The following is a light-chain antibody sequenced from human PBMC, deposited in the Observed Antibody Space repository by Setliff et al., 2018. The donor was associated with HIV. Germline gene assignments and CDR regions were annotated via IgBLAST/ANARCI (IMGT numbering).Light chain of an antibody. CDR1: TGAVTSGYY. J-gene: IGLJ3*02. CDR2: SAS. Sequence: VTQEPSLTVSPGGTVTLTCVSSTGAVTSGYYPNWFQQKPGQAPRALIYSASNKHPWTPARFSGSLLGGKAALTLSGVQPEDEAEYYCLLYYGGAWVFGGGTKVTVL. CDR3: LLYYGGAWV. V-gene: IGLV7-43*01.